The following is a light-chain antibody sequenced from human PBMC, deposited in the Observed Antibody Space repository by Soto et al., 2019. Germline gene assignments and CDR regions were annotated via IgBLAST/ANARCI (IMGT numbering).Light chain of an antibody. J-gene: IGKJ1*01. CDR3: QQYGSSPTCT. CDR1: QSVSSSY. Sequence: EIVLTQSPGTLSLSPGERATRSCRASQSVSSSYLAWYQQKPGQAPRLLIYGASSRATGIPDRFSGSGSGTDFTLTISILEPEDFAVYYCQQYGSSPTCTFGQGTKVEIK. CDR2: GAS. V-gene: IGKV3-20*01.